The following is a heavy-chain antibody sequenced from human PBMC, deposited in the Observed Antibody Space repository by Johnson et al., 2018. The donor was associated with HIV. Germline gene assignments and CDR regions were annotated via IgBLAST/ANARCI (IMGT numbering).Heavy chain of an antibody. CDR3: AKDLGSYQYLVDAFDI. D-gene: IGHD1-26*01. Sequence: QVQLVESGGGLVKPGGSLRLSCAASGFTFSSYAMHWVRQAPGKGLEWVAVISYDGSNKYYADSVKGRFTISRDNSKNTLYLQMNSLRTEDTAVYYCAKDLGSYQYLVDAFDIWGQGTVVTVSS. CDR1: GFTFSSYA. CDR2: ISYDGSNK. V-gene: IGHV3-30*04. J-gene: IGHJ3*02.